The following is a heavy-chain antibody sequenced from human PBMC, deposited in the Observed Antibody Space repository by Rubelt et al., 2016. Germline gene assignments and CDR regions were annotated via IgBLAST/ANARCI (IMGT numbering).Heavy chain of an antibody. CDR2: IDWDDDK. CDR3: ARIAVAGTGFDY. J-gene: IGHJ4*02. Sequence: QVTLRESGPALVKPTQTLTLTCTFSGFSLSTSGMCVSWIRQPPGKALEWLALIDWDDDKYYSTSLKTRLTISKDNLQNQVVLRMTNMDPVATATYYCARIAVAGTGFDYWGQGTLVTVSS. CDR1: GFSLSTSGMC. D-gene: IGHD6-19*01. V-gene: IGHV2-70*01.